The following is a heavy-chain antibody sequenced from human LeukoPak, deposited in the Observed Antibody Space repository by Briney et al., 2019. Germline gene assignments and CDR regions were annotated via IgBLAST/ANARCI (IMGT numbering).Heavy chain of an antibody. D-gene: IGHD2-15*01. CDR3: AKSGRYCSAGSCYQEASLDY. Sequence: GGSLRLSCAASGFTFSNYGMSWVRQAPGKGPEWVSAITGGAASTNYADSVKGRFTISRDNSKNTLYLQMNSLRADDTAVYYCAKSGRYCSAGSCYQEASLDYWGQGTLVTVSS. V-gene: IGHV3-23*01. CDR1: GFTFSNYG. J-gene: IGHJ4*02. CDR2: ITGGAAST.